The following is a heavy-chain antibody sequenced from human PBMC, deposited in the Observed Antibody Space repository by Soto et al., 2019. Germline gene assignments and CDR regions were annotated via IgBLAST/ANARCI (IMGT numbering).Heavy chain of an antibody. CDR3: ARVGSSIAVRHFDY. V-gene: IGHV4-30-4*01. CDR1: GGSISSGDYY. D-gene: IGHD6-6*01. J-gene: IGHJ4*02. CDR2: IYYSGST. Sequence: QVQLQESGPGLVKPSQTLSLTCTVSGGSISSGDYYWSWIRQPPGKGLEWIGYIYYSGSTYYNPSRKSRVTISLDTSKTQFSLKLSSVTAADTAVYYCARVGSSIAVRHFDYWGQGTLVTVSS.